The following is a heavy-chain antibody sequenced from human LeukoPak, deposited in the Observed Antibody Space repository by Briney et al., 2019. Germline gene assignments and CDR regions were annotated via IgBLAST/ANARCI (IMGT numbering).Heavy chain of an antibody. V-gene: IGHV4-59*01. CDR2: IYHSGFT. CDR3: ARDQRCSRYDGGCDQWYFDL. CDR1: GASISGYY. D-gene: IGHD5-12*01. Sequence: SETLSLTCSVSGASISGYYWSWLRQPPGRGLEWIGYIYHSGFTHYNPSLRSRLTISVDTSRNQFSLKLTPATAADTAMYYCARDQRCSRYDGGCDQWYFDLWGRGTLVTVSS. J-gene: IGHJ2*01.